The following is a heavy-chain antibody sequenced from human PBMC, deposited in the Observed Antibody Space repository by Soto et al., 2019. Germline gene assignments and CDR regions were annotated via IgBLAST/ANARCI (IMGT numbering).Heavy chain of an antibody. D-gene: IGHD6-6*01. V-gene: IGHV3-64D*08. Sequence: GGSLRLSCSASGFTFSSYAMHWVRQAPGKGLEYVSAISSNGGSTYYADSVKGRFAISRDNSKNTLYLQMSSLRAEDTAVYYCVKVLILWLVSPPLDYWGQGTLVTVSS. J-gene: IGHJ4*02. CDR1: GFTFSSYA. CDR3: VKVLILWLVSPPLDY. CDR2: ISSNGGST.